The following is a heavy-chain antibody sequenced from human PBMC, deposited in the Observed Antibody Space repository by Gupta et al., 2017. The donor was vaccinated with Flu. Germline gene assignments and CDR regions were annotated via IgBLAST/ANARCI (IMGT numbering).Heavy chain of an antibody. J-gene: IGHJ5*02. CDR3: ARGDNWFDP. V-gene: IGHV3-21*01. Sequence: EVQLVESGGGLVKPGGSLRLSCAASGFTFSSYSMNWVRQAPGKGLEWVSSISSSISYIYYADSVKGRFTISRDNAKNSLYLQMNSLRAEDTAVYYCARGDNWFDPWGQGTLVTVSS. CDR2: ISSSISYI. CDR1: GFTFSSYS.